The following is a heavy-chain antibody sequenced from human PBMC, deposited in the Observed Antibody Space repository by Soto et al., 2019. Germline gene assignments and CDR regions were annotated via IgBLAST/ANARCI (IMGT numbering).Heavy chain of an antibody. CDR3: AKEQGYSSRVNSGWYGDYYYGMDV. CDR2: ISYDGSNK. Sequence: GGSLRLSCAASGFTFSSYGMHWVRQAPGKGLEWVAVISYDGSNKYYADSVKGRFTISRDNSKNTLYLQMNSLRAEDTAVYYCAKEQGYSSRVNSGWYGDYYYGMDVWGQGTTVTVSS. CDR1: GFTFSSYG. D-gene: IGHD6-13*01. V-gene: IGHV3-30*18. J-gene: IGHJ6*02.